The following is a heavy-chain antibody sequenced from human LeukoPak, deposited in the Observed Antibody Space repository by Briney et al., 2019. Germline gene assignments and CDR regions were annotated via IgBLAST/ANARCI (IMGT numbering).Heavy chain of an antibody. Sequence: GRSLRLSCAASGFTFRSYGMHWVRQAPGKGLEWVAVIWYDGSNKYYADSVKGRFTVSRDNSKNTLYLQMNSLRAEDTAVYYCATAVASSSGWYADYWGQGTLVTVSS. CDR2: IWYDGSNK. CDR1: GFTFRSYG. D-gene: IGHD6-19*01. CDR3: ATAVASSSGWYADY. J-gene: IGHJ4*02. V-gene: IGHV3-33*01.